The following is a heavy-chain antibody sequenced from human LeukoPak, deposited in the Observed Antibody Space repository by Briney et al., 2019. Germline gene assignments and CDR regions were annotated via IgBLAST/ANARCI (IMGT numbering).Heavy chain of an antibody. CDR3: ARDMGATTSSFFDY. V-gene: IGHV1-18*01. CDR2: ISAYNGNT. J-gene: IGHJ4*02. D-gene: IGHD1-26*01. CDR1: GYTFTSYG. Sequence: ASVKVSCKASGYTFTSYGISWVRQAPGQGLEWMGWISAYNGNTNYAQKLQGRVTMTTDTSTSTAYMELRSLRSDDTAVYYCARDMGATTSSFFDYWGPGTLVTVSS.